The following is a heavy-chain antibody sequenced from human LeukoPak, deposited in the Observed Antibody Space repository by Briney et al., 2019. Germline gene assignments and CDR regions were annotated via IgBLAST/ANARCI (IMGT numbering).Heavy chain of an antibody. CDR2: IYYSGIT. Sequence: PSDTLSLTCTVSGGSISSYYWTWIRQPPGKGLEWIGYIYYSGITNYNPSLKSRISTSVDTSKNQFYLKLNSVTAADTAVYYCAKIAAAGTLAFDSWGQGTLVTVSS. J-gene: IGHJ4*02. D-gene: IGHD6-13*01. V-gene: IGHV4-59*01. CDR3: AKIAAAGTLAFDS. CDR1: GGSISSYY.